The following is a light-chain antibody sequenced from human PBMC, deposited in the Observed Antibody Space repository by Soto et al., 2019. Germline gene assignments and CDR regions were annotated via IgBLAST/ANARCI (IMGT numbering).Light chain of an antibody. V-gene: IGLV4-69*01. J-gene: IGLJ3*02. CDR1: SGHSSYA. Sequence: QPVLTQSPSASASLGASVKLTCTLSSGHSSYAIAWHQQQPEKGPRYLMKLNSDGSHSKGDGIPDRFSGSSSGAERYLTISSLQSEDEADYYCQTWGTGLVWFGGGTKLTVL. CDR2: LNSDGSH. CDR3: QTWGTGLVW.